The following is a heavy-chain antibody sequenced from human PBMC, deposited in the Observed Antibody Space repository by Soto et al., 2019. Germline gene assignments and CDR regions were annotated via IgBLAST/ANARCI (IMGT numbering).Heavy chain of an antibody. CDR2: INPNSGAT. Sequence: QVQLVQSGAEVKKPGASVKVSCKASGYTFTGYFMHWVRQAPGQGLEWMGWINPNSGATKYAQKFQGRFTLSRDTSSRTAYMELTGLRSDDTAVYYCARGGGTILAPLPWGQGTQVTVSS. CDR1: GYTFTGYF. D-gene: IGHD3-3*01. J-gene: IGHJ5*02. CDR3: ARGGGTILAPLP. V-gene: IGHV1-2*02.